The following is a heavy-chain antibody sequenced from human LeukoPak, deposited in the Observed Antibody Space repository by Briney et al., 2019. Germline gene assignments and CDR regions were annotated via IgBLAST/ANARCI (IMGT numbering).Heavy chain of an antibody. CDR1: GSTFTNYA. Sequence: GGSLRLSCAASGSTFTNYAVHWVRQAPGKGLEWVALISYDGTNKHYADSVKGRFTISRDDSNNTVSLQMNFLGPEDTTVYYCARGWGSGNYHSVDYWGQGTLVTVSS. J-gene: IGHJ4*02. V-gene: IGHV3-30*04. D-gene: IGHD3-10*01. CDR3: ARGWGSGNYHSVDY. CDR2: ISYDGTNK.